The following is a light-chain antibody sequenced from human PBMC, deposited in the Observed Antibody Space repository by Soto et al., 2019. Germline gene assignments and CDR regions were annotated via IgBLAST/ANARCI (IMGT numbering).Light chain of an antibody. J-gene: IGKJ2*01. Sequence: IVMTQSPATLSVSPGERATLSCRASQRISSNLAWYQQKPGQAPRLLIYGASTRAAGIPARFSGSGSETEVTLTISSLQSEDFAVYFCQHYNNWPPYTFGQGTKLEIK. CDR3: QHYNNWPPYT. CDR2: GAS. CDR1: QRISSN. V-gene: IGKV3-15*01.